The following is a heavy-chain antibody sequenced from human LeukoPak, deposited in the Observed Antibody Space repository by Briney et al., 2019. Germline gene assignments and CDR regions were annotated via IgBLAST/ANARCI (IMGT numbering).Heavy chain of an antibody. V-gene: IGHV1-8*01. CDR1: GYTFTSYD. D-gene: IGHD3-10*01. CDR2: MNPNSGNT. Sequence: ASVKVSCKASGYTFTSYDINWVRQATGQGLEWMGWMNPNSGNTGYAQKFQGRVTMTRNTSISTAYMELSSLRSEDTAVYYCARGLYGSGSSILAYWGQGTLVTVSS. CDR3: ARGLYGSGSSILAY. J-gene: IGHJ4*02.